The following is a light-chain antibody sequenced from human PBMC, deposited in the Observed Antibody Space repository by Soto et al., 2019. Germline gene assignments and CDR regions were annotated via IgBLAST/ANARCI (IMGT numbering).Light chain of an antibody. CDR2: DVS. Sequence: QSALTQPRSVSGSPGQSVTISCTGTSSDVGGYNYVSWYQQHPGKAPKLMIYDVSKRPSGVPDRFSGSKSGNTASLTISGLQAEDEADYYCCSYAGSYTSGAYVFGTGTKVTVL. CDR1: SSDVGGYNY. CDR3: CSYAGSYTSGAYV. J-gene: IGLJ1*01. V-gene: IGLV2-11*01.